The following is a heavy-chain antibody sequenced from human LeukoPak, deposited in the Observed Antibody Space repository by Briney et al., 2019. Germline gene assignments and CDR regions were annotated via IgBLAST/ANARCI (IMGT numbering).Heavy chain of an antibody. V-gene: IGHV3-43*02. CDR1: GFTFSSYA. D-gene: IGHD5-24*01. J-gene: IGHJ5*02. Sequence: GGSLRLSCAASGFTFSSYAMHWVRQAPGKGLEWVSLISGNGGRTYYADSVKGRFTISRDNSKNSLYLQMNSLTTEDTALYYCAKDPASRDGHGAWFDPWGQGTLVTVSS. CDR2: ISGNGGRT. CDR3: AKDPASRDGHGAWFDP.